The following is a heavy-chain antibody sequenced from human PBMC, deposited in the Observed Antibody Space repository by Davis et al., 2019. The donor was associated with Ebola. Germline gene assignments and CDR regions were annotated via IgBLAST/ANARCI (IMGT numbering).Heavy chain of an antibody. CDR2: IYPGDSDT. J-gene: IGHJ4*02. Sequence: GESLKISCKVSGYNFASYWIGWVRQMPGKGLEWMGIIYPGDSDTRYSPSFQGQVTISADKSISTTFLQWNSLKASDTAIYYCARPAGRDNSRRAYHFDYWGQGTPVTVSS. D-gene: IGHD2/OR15-2a*01. CDR3: ARPAGRDNSRRAYHFDY. V-gene: IGHV5-51*01. CDR1: GYNFASYW.